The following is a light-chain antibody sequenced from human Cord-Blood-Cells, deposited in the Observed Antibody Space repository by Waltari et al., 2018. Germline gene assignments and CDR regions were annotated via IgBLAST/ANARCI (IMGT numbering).Light chain of an antibody. CDR3: CSYAGSSYV. J-gene: IGLJ1*01. V-gene: IGLV2-23*01. CDR2: EGS. CDR1: SRYLGSYNL. Sequence: QSALPQPASVSGSTGQSITIAGTGTSRYLGSYNLVSWYPQHPRKAPKLMIYEGSKRAQGVANRFAGSKSGNPASLTSPVLQAEDEADYCCCSYAGSSYVFGTGTQVTVL.